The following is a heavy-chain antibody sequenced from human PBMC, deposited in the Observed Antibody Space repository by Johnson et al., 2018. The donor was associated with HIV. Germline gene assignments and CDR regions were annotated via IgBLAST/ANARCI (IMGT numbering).Heavy chain of an antibody. Sequence: MMLVESGGGLVQPGGSLRLSCAASGFTFSSYWMSWVRQAPGKGLEWVANIKQDGSEKYYVDPVKGRFTISRDNAKNSLYLQMNSLRAEDTAVYYCARARYDYVWGSYRFDAFDIWGQGTMVAVSS. V-gene: IGHV3-7*01. CDR3: ARARYDYVWGSYRFDAFDI. CDR1: GFTFSSYW. CDR2: IKQDGSEK. J-gene: IGHJ3*02. D-gene: IGHD3-16*02.